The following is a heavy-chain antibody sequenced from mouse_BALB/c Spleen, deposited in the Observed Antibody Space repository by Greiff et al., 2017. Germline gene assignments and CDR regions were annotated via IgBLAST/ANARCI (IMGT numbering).Heavy chain of an antibody. V-gene: IGHV5-4*02. D-gene: IGHD3-1*01. CDR3: AREGLSYAMDY. J-gene: IGHJ4*01. Sequence: EVNVVESGGGLVQPGGSLKLSCAASGFTFSSYTMYWVRQTPEKRLEWVATISDGGSYTYYPDSVKGRFTISRDNAKNNLYLQMSSLKSEDTAMYYCAREGLSYAMDYWGQGTSVTVSS. CDR2: ISDGGSYT. CDR1: GFTFSSYT.